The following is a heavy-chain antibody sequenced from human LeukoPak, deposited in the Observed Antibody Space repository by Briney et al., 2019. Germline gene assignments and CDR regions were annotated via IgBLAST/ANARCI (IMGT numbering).Heavy chain of an antibody. J-gene: IGHJ6*03. V-gene: IGHV4-34*01. Sequence: SETLSLTCAVYGGSFSGYYWSWIRQPPGKGLEWIGEINHSGSTNYNPSLKSRVTISVDTSKNQFSLKLSSVTAADTAVYYCANVRYYYMDVWGKGTMVTVSS. CDR2: INHSGST. CDR1: GGSFSGYY. CDR3: ANVRYYYMDV. D-gene: IGHD3-3*01.